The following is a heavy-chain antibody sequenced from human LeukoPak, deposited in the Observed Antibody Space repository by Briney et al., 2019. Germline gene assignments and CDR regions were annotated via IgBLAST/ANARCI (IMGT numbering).Heavy chain of an antibody. V-gene: IGHV4-59*11. CDR2: IYYSAYT. CDR3: AKSFYDSDALVKPYAFDY. CDR1: GGSISSHY. D-gene: IGHD2/OR15-2a*01. J-gene: IGHJ4*02. Sequence: SETLSLTCTGSGGSISSHYWSWIRQSPGKGLEWLGYIYYSAYTDYNPSLGGRVTISVDTSKKQFSLTLTSVTAADTAVYYCAKSFYDSDALVKPYAFDYWGQGTLVTVSS.